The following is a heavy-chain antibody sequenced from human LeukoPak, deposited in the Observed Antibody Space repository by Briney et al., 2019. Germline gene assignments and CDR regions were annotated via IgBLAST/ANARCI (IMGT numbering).Heavy chain of an antibody. CDR2: IDPNNGDT. Sequence: ASVKVSCKASAYTFTGYYLHWVRQAPGQGLEWMGWIDPNNGDTNYAQKFQGRVTMTRDRSISTAYMELSRLTSDDTAVYYCARRSRNGLDAFDTWGQGTMVTVSS. J-gene: IGHJ3*02. CDR1: AYTFTGYY. V-gene: IGHV1-2*02. D-gene: IGHD1-14*01. CDR3: ARRSRNGLDAFDT.